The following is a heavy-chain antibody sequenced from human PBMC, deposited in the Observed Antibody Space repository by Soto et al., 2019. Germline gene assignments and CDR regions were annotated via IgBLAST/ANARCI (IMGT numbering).Heavy chain of an antibody. CDR1: GYTFTGYY. J-gene: IGHJ4*02. D-gene: IGHD3-3*01. Sequence: QVQLVQSGAEVKKPGASVKVSCKASGYTFTGYYMHWVRQAPGQGLEWMGWINPNSGGTNYAQKFQGWVTMTRDTSISRAYMELSRLRSDDTAVYYCARGGETYYDFWGGSPANTSSSADYWGQGTLVTVSS. V-gene: IGHV1-2*04. CDR2: INPNSGGT. CDR3: ARGGETYYDFWGGSPANTSSSADY.